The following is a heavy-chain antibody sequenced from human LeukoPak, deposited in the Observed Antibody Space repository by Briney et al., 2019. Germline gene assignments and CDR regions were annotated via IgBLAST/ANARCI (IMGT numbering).Heavy chain of an antibody. D-gene: IGHD2-21*01. CDR2: ISDSGAYT. Sequence: GGSLRLSCAAPGFTFSTYTISWVRQAPGNGLQLVSAISDSGAYTYYADSVKGRFTISRDNSKNTLYLQMKSLRADDTAVYYCAKKTCSGGACYSALWFDPWGQGTLVTVSS. J-gene: IGHJ5*02. V-gene: IGHV3-23*01. CDR1: GFTFSTYT. CDR3: AKKTCSGGACYSALWFDP.